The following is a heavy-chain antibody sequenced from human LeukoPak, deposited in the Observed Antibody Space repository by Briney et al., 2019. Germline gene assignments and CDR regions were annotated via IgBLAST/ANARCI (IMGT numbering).Heavy chain of an antibody. CDR1: AFTFSNYP. D-gene: IGHD6-6*01. CDR2: ISGSGGST. CDR3: AKDRGSSLFFDI. V-gene: IGHV3-23*01. Sequence: PGGSLRLSCSASAFTFSNYPMSWVRQAPGKGLEWVSAISGSGGSTYCADSVKGRFTISRDNSKNTLYLQMNSLRAEDTAVYYCAKDRGSSLFFDIWGQGTMVTVSS. J-gene: IGHJ3*02.